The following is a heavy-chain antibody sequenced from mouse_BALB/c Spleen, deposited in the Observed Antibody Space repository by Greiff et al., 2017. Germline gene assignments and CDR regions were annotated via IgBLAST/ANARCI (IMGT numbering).Heavy chain of an antibody. CDR3: ARLGDGNYYAMDY. D-gene: IGHD2-3*01. Sequence: EVQLVESGPGLVKPSQSLSLTCTVTGYSITSDYAWNWIRQFPGNKLEWMGYISYSGSTSYNPSLKSRISITRDTSKNQFFLQLNSVTTEDTATYYCARLGDGNYYAMDYWGQGTSVTVSS. V-gene: IGHV3-2*02. J-gene: IGHJ4*01. CDR2: ISYSGST. CDR1: GYSITSDYA.